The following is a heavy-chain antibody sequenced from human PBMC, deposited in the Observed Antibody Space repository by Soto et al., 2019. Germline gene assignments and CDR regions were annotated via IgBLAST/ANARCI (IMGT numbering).Heavy chain of an antibody. V-gene: IGHV3-23*01. J-gene: IGHJ3*02. CDR1: GFTFSSYA. CDR3: AKDVLLWFGELSGRPDAFDI. D-gene: IGHD3-10*01. Sequence: GSLRLSCAASGFTFSSYAMSWVRQAPGKGLEWVSAISGSGGSTYYADSVKGRFTISRDNSKNTLYLQMNSLRAEDTAVYYCAKDVLLWFGELSGRPDAFDIWGQGTMVTVSS. CDR2: ISGSGGST.